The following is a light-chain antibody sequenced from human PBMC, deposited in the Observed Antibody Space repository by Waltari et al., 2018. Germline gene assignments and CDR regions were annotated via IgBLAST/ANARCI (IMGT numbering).Light chain of an antibody. CDR2: KAS. V-gene: IGKV1-5*03. J-gene: IGKJ1*01. Sequence: DIQMTQSPPTLSASVGDRVTITCRASQSISSWLAWYQQIPGKAPKLLIYKASSLEVGVPSRFSGSGSGTEFTLTISSLQPADFATYYCQQYNGYSGTFGQGTKVEIK. CDR1: QSISSW. CDR3: QQYNGYSGT.